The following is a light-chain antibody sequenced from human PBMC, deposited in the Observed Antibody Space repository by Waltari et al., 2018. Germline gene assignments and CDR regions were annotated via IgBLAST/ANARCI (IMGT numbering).Light chain of an antibody. CDR1: QRLGNTY. CDR3: QKYGRTPRP. J-gene: IGKJ4*01. CDR2: DAS. Sequence: EIVLTQSPGTLSLSPGESASLSCRASQRLGNTYLAWYQQKPGQAPRLLILDASRRATGIPDRLSGSGSGTDFTLTISRLEPEDFAVYFCQKYGRTPRPFGGGTKVEI. V-gene: IGKV3-20*01.